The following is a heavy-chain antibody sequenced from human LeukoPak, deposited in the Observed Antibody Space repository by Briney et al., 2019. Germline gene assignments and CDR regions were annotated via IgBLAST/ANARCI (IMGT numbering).Heavy chain of an antibody. V-gene: IGHV3-30*04. CDR2: ISFDGAHK. CDR3: AREAIVGATLDY. Sequence: GGSLRLSCAASGFTFSNYIMHWVRQAPGKGLEGVAVISFDGAHKYYADSVKGRFTISRDNAKNSLYLQMNSLRAEDTAVYYCAREAIVGATLDYWGQGTLVTVSS. D-gene: IGHD1-26*01. CDR1: GFTFSNYI. J-gene: IGHJ4*02.